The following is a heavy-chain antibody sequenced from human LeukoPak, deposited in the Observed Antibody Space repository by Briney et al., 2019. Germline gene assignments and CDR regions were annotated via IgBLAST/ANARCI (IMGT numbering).Heavy chain of an antibody. J-gene: IGHJ5*02. D-gene: IGHD3-10*01. V-gene: IGHV3-23*01. Sequence: GGSLRLSCAASGFTFSSYGMSWVRQAPGKGLKWVSAISGSGGSTYYADSVKGRFTISRDNSKNTLYLQMNSLRAEDTAVYYCAKDMLLWFGELLGWFDPWGQGTLVTVSS. CDR1: GFTFSSYG. CDR3: AKDMLLWFGELLGWFDP. CDR2: ISGSGGST.